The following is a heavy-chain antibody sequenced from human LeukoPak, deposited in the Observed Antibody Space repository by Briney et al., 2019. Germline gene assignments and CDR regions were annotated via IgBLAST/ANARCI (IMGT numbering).Heavy chain of an antibody. CDR2: IYYSGST. CDR1: GGSISSGDYY. J-gene: IGHJ4*02. D-gene: IGHD3-22*01. Sequence: SSETLSLTCTVSGGSISSGDYYWSWIRQPPGKGLEWIGYIYYSGSTYYNPSLKSRVTISVDTSKNQFSLKLSSVTAADTAVYYCARCHYDSSGTLDYWGQGTLVTVSS. CDR3: ARCHYDSSGTLDY. V-gene: IGHV4-30-4*01.